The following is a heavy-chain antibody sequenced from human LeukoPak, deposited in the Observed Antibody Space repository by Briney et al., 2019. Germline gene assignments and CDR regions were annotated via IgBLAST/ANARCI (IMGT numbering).Heavy chain of an antibody. CDR3: AKPKPLLRYFDT. CDR2: ISWNSGSI. Sequence: GGSLRLSCAASGFTFDDYAMHWVRQAPGKGLEWVSGISWNSGSIGYADSVKGRFTISRDNAKNSLYLQMNSLRAEDTALYYCAKPKPLLRYFDTWGQGTLVSVSS. D-gene: IGHD3-9*01. CDR1: GFTFDDYA. V-gene: IGHV3-9*01. J-gene: IGHJ5*02.